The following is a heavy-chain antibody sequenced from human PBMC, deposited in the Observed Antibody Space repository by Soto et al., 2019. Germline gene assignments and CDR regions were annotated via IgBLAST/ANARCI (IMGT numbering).Heavy chain of an antibody. Sequence: ASVKVSCKASGYTFTGYYMHWVRQAPGQGLEWMGWINPNSGGTKYSQKFQGRVTITRDTSASTAYMELSSLRSEDTAVYYCARGLNGYLHYFDYWGQGTPVTVSS. D-gene: IGHD5-18*01. J-gene: IGHJ4*02. CDR1: GYTFTGYY. CDR2: INPNSGGT. V-gene: IGHV1-2*02. CDR3: ARGLNGYLHYFDY.